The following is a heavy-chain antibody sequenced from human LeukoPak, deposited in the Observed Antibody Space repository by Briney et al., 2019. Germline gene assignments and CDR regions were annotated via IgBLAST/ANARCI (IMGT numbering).Heavy chain of an antibody. D-gene: IGHD4-17*01. Sequence: PSETLSLTCSVSGGSISNFYWSWIRQSPGKGLEWIGYIYHTGSSNYNPSLKSRVTISVDTSKNQFSLKLSSVTAADTAVYYCARNYGDYYYYYGMDVWGQGTTVTVSS. CDR1: GGSISNFY. CDR3: ARNYGDYYYYYGMDV. J-gene: IGHJ6*02. V-gene: IGHV4-59*01. CDR2: IYHTGSS.